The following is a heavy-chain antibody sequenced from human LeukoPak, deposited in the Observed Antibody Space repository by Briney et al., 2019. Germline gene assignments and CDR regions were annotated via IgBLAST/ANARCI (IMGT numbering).Heavy chain of an antibody. CDR1: GFTFSRYG. CDR2: ISNDGSNK. Sequence: GRSLRLSCAASGFTFSRYGMHWVRQAPDKGLEWVTSISNDGSNKYYADSVKGRFTISRDNYKNTLYLQMNSLRAEDTAIYYCANVGLLVGATVGHWGQGTLVTVSS. J-gene: IGHJ4*02. D-gene: IGHD1-26*01. V-gene: IGHV3-30*18. CDR3: ANVGLLVGATVGH.